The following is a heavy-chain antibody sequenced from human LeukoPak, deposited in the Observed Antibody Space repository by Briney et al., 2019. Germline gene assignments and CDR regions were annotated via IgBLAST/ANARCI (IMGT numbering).Heavy chain of an antibody. Sequence: PGGSLRLSCAASGLSITDYYMSWIRQAPGGGLQWIAYISSVTSAIHYANSMKGRFTMSRDSAKNSVYLQMSSLRTEDTAMYFCVSTPAIRRLNFWGQGTLVTVSS. D-gene: IGHD2-2*02. CDR3: VSTPAIRRLNF. CDR2: ISSVTSAI. CDR1: GLSITDYY. V-gene: IGHV3-11*01. J-gene: IGHJ4*02.